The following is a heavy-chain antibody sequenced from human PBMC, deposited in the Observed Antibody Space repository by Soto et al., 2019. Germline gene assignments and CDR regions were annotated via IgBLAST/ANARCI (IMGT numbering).Heavy chain of an antibody. CDR2: INPNSGGT. CDR3: ARTRGYSYGRLNWFDP. J-gene: IGHJ5*02. V-gene: IGHV1-2*02. CDR1: GYTFTGYY. Sequence: ASVKVSCKASGYTFTGYYMHWVRQAPGQGLEWMGWINPNSGGTNYAQKFQGRVTMTRDTSISTAYMELSRLRSDDTAVYYCARTRGYSYGRLNWFDPWGQGTLVTV. D-gene: IGHD5-18*01.